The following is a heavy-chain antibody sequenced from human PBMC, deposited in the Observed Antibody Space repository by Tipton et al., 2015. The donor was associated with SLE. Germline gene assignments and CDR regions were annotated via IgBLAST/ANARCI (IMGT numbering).Heavy chain of an antibody. D-gene: IGHD6-19*01. CDR1: GYSISSGYY. J-gene: IGHJ5*02. CDR2: TYHSGST. V-gene: IGHV4-38-2*01. CDR3: ASQYSSRTRFDP. Sequence: TLSLTCAVSGYSISSGYYWGWIRQPPGKGLEWIGSTYHSGSTYYNPSLKSRVTISVDTSKNQFSLKLSSVTAADTAVYYCASQYSSRTRFDPWGQGTLVTVSS.